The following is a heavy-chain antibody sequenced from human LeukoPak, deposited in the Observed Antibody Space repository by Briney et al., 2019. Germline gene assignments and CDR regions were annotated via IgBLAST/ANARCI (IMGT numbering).Heavy chain of an antibody. CDR2: IYYSGST. J-gene: IGHJ4*02. V-gene: IGHV4-59*01. Sequence: SVTLSLTCIVSGGSISSYYWSWIRQPPGKGLEWIGYIYYSGSTNYNPSLKSRVTISVDTSKNQFSLKLSSVTAADTAVYYCARGLMMAVAGRGEFHYWGQGTLVTVSS. CDR3: ARGLMMAVAGRGEFHY. D-gene: IGHD6-13*01. CDR1: GGSISSYY.